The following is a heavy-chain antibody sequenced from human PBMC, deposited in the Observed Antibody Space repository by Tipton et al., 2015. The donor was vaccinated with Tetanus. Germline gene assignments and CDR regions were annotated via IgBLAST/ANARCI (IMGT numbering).Heavy chain of an antibody. V-gene: IGHV3-7*03. CDR2: VNTDGSEE. D-gene: IGHD6-25*01. J-gene: IGHJ4*02. CDR1: GFSFNNFG. CDR3: VSGGGY. Sequence: SLRLSCAGSGFSFNNFGMNWVRQAPGKGLEWVASVNTDGSEEYYLDSVRGRFTISRDNARNSLSLQMISLRVKDTAVYYCVSGGGYWGQGTLVTVSS.